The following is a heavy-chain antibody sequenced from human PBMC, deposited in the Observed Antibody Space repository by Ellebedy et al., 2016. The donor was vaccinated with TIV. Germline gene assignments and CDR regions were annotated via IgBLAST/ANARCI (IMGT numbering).Heavy chain of an antibody. V-gene: IGHV4-30-4*01. D-gene: IGHD5-18*01. CDR2: IYYSWST. CDR1: GGSISSGDYY. J-gene: IGHJ4*02. Sequence: LRLXXTVSGGSISSGDYYWSWIRPPPGKGLEWIGYIYYSWSTYYNPSLKSRVTISVDTSKNQFSLKLSSVTAADTAVYYCAGYSYGPYYFDYWGQGTLVTVSS. CDR3: AGYSYGPYYFDY.